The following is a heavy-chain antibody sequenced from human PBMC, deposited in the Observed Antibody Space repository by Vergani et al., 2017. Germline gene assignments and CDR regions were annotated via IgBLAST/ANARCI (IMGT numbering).Heavy chain of an antibody. CDR1: GYPLSSYY. Sequence: QVQVVQSGAKVKKSGASVTVSCKPSGYPLSSYYMPWVRRAPGQGLDWMGIINPSGGHTNYAQKFQGRVTMTRDTSTSTVYMELSSLRSEDTAIYYCARGDYGILTGYRYWGQGTLVTVSA. V-gene: IGHV1-46*03. CDR3: ARGDYGILTGYRY. D-gene: IGHD3-9*01. J-gene: IGHJ4*02. CDR2: INPSGGHT.